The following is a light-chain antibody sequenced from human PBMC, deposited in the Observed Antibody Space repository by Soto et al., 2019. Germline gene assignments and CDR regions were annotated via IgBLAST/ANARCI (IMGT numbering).Light chain of an antibody. CDR3: QSFDTNLNAVV. CDR1: GSNIGAGYD. Sequence: QSVLTQPPSVSGAPGQSVTISCIGSGSNIGAGYDVHWYQQLPGVAPKLLIFDTTNRPLGVPGRFSGSKSGASASLAITGLLPEDEADFFCQSFDTNLNAVVFGGGTKLTVL. V-gene: IGLV1-40*01. J-gene: IGLJ2*01. CDR2: DTT.